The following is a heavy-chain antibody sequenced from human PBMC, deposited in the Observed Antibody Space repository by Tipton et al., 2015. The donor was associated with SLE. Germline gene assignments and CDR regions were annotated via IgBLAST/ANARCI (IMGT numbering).Heavy chain of an antibody. V-gene: IGHV3-15*01. D-gene: IGHD2-2*01. Sequence: SLRLSCAASGFTFSNAWMSWVRQAPGNGLEWVGRIKSKTDGGTTDYAAPVKGRFTISRDDSKNTLYLQMNSLKTEDTAVYYCTTGPGWMPDAFDIWGQGTMVTVSS. CDR3: TTGPGWMPDAFDI. CDR1: GFTFSNAW. J-gene: IGHJ3*02. CDR2: IKSKTDGGTT.